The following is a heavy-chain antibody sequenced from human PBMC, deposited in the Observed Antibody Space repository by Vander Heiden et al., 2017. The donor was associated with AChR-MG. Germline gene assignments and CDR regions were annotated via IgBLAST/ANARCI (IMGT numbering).Heavy chain of an antibody. Sequence: QVQLVQSGAEVKKPGASVKVSCEASGYTFNGYYMHWVRQAPGQGLEGMGWFNPNSGGTNDAQKFQGRVTMTRDTSISTAYMELSRLRSDDTAVYYCARGRIAAQTYYYYYYMDVWGKGTTVTVSS. J-gene: IGHJ6*03. CDR3: ARGRIAAQTYYYYYYMDV. V-gene: IGHV1-2*02. CDR2: FNPNSGGT. CDR1: GYTFNGYY. D-gene: IGHD6-6*01.